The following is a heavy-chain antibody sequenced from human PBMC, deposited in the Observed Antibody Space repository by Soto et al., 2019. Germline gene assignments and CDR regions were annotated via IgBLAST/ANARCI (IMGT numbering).Heavy chain of an antibody. CDR3: ARSVELFPFDY. J-gene: IGHJ4*02. CDR2: MFHSGST. D-gene: IGHD1-7*01. CDR1: GDSVSRITYS. Sequence: QLQLQESGPGLVKPSETLSLTCSVSGDSVSRITYSWDWIRQPPGKGLEWIGSMFHSGSTHYNPSLKSRVNISVDTSKNEFSLKLTSMTAADTAVYYCARSVELFPFDYCGQGTLVTVSS. V-gene: IGHV4-39*01.